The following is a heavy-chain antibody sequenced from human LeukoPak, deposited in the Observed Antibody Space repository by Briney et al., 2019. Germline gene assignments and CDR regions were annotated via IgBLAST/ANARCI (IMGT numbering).Heavy chain of an antibody. CDR3: ARRRGLDAFDI. CDR1: GFSLSDYW. J-gene: IGHJ3*02. CDR2: IKQDGSEK. D-gene: IGHD3-10*01. Sequence: PGGSLRLSCAASGFSLSDYWMNWVRQAPRRGLEWVDNIKQDGSEKKYLDSVKGRFTISRDNAKNSLYLKMNSLRAEDMALYYCARRRGLDAFDIWGQGTMVTVSS. V-gene: IGHV3-7*03.